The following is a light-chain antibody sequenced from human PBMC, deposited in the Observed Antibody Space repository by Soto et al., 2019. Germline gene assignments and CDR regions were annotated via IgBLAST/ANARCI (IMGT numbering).Light chain of an antibody. J-gene: IGLJ1*01. CDR1: SSNIGGNT. CDR2: SNS. V-gene: IGLV1-44*01. CDR3: ATWDDGLSAYV. Sequence: QSVLTQPPSASGTPGQRVTFSCSGSSSNIGGNTVSWFQHLPRTAPKLLIFSNSQRLSGVPDRFSGAKSGTSASLAISGLQSEDEANYYCATWDDGLSAYVFGTGTKVTVL.